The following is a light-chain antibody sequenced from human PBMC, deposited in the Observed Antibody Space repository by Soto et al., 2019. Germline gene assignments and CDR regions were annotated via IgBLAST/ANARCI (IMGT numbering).Light chain of an antibody. CDR2: EVS. V-gene: IGLV2-14*01. CDR1: SSDVGGYNY. CDR3: SSYTISTTLV. J-gene: IGLJ1*01. Sequence: QSVLTQPASVSGSPGQSITISCTGTSSDVGGYNYVSWYQQHPGKAPKLMIYEVSNRPSGGSTRFSGSQSGNTASLTISGLQAEDEADYYCSSYTISTTLVFGTGTKVTVL.